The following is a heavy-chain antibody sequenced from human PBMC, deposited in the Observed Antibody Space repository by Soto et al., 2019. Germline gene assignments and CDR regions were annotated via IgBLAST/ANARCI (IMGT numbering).Heavy chain of an antibody. CDR2: INPSGGYT. CDR1: GNTFSNYY. CDR3: ARGGHIVVVTAAFDY. V-gene: IGHV1-46*03. D-gene: IGHD2-21*02. J-gene: IGHJ4*02. Sequence: QVQLVQSGAEVKKPGASVNVSCKASGNTFSNYYIHWVRQAPGQGLEWMGTINPSGGYTTYAQKLLGRVTMTRDTSTSTLYMEVTSLTSEDTAVYYCARGGHIVVVTAAFDYWGQGTLVTVSS.